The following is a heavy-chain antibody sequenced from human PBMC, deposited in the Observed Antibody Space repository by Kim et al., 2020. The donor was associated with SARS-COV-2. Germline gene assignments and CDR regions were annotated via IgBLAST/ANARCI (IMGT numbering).Heavy chain of an antibody. CDR2: ISSSGSTI. D-gene: IGHD5-12*01. V-gene: IGHV3-48*03. J-gene: IGHJ4*02. Sequence: GGSLRLSCAASGFTFSSYEMNWVRQAPGKGLEWVSYISSSGSTIYYADSVKGRFTISRDNAKNSLYLQMNSLRAEDTAVYYCARERANRDGYNRGDYWGQGTLVTVSS. CDR3: ARERANRDGYNRGDY. CDR1: GFTFSSYE.